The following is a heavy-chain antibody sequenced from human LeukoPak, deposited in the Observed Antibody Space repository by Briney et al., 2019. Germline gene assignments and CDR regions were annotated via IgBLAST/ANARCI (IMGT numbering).Heavy chain of an antibody. CDR1: GGSISSSSHY. V-gene: IGHV4-39*07. J-gene: IGHJ4*02. Sequence: SETLSLTCTVSGGSISSSSHYWGWIRQPPGKGLEWIGNIFYSGSTSYNPSLTSRVRMSVDTSKSQFSLKLSSVTAADTAVYYCARDINYWGQGTLVTVSS. CDR3: ARDINY. CDR2: IFYSGST.